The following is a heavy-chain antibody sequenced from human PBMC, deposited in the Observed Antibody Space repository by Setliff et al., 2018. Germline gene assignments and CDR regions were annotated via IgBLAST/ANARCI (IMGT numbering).Heavy chain of an antibody. CDR2: IYTSGST. CDR1: GGSISSYY. V-gene: IGHV4-4*07. J-gene: IGHJ4*02. CDR3: ARLPPLHTPMALTFDY. D-gene: IGHD5-18*01. Sequence: ASETLSLTCTVSGGSISSYYWSWIRQPAGKGLEWIGRIYTSGSTNYNPSLKSRVTMSVDTSKNQFSLKLRSVTAADTAVYYCARLPPLHTPMALTFDYWGQGILVTVPS.